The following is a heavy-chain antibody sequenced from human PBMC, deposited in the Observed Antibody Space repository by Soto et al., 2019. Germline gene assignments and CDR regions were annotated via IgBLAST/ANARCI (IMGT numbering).Heavy chain of an antibody. CDR2: IGGSGGGA. CDR3: AKDAPGSGWLSDY. J-gene: IGHJ4*02. CDR1: GFTFSIYA. Sequence: EVQLLESGGGLVHPGWSLRLSCAASGFTFSIYAMSWVRQAPGKGLEWVSTIGGSGGGASYADIVRGRFTISRDNSQNKLYLQMNSLRAEDTAVYYCAKDAPGSGWLSDYWGQGTLVTVSS. D-gene: IGHD3-22*01. V-gene: IGHV3-23*01.